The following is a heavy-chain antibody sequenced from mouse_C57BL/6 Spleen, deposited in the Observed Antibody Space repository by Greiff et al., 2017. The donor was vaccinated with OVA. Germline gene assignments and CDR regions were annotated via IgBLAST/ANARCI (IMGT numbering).Heavy chain of an antibody. CDR1: GYTFTEYT. V-gene: IGHV1-62-2*01. J-gene: IGHJ4*01. D-gene: IGHD2-3*01. CDR2: FYPGSGSI. Sequence: VKLMESGAELVKPGASVKLSCKASGYTFTEYTIHWVKQRSGQGLEWIGWFYPGSGSIKYNEKFKSKATLTVDKSSSTAYMQLSSLTSEDSAVYYCAREDDGYYGGYAMDYWGQGTSVTVSS. CDR3: AREDDGYYGGYAMDY.